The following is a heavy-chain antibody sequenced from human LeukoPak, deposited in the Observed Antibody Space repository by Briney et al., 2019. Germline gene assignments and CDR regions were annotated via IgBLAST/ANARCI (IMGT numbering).Heavy chain of an antibody. V-gene: IGHV4-4*07. Sequence: SETLSLTCTVSGGSISSYYSSWIRQPAGKGLEWIGRIYTSGSTNYNPSLKSRVTMSVDTSKNQFSLKLSSVTAADTAVYYCAREDTAMVYYFDYWGQGTLVTVSS. D-gene: IGHD5-18*01. CDR3: AREDTAMVYYFDY. J-gene: IGHJ4*02. CDR2: IYTSGST. CDR1: GGSISSYY.